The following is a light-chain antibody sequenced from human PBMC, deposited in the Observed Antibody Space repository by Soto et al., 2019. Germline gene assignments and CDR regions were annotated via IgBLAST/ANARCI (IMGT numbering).Light chain of an antibody. CDR3: QQYGSSPRIT. CDR1: QSVSSTY. J-gene: IGKJ4*01. V-gene: IGKV3-20*01. Sequence: EIVLTQSPGTLSLSPGERATLSCRASQSVSSTYLAWYQKKPGQAPRLLIYGASSRATGIPDRFSGSGSGTDFTLTISRLEPEDFAFYCCQQYGSSPRITFGGGTKVDIK. CDR2: GAS.